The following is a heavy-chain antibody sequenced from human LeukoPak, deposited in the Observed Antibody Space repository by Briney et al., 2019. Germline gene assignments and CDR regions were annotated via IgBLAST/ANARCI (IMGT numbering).Heavy chain of an antibody. D-gene: IGHD3/OR15-3a*01. CDR1: GYTFTDFG. V-gene: IGHV1-18*01. CDR3: TRDLGVDTSMIFFDY. Sequence: ASVKVSCKASGYTFTDFGISWVRQAPGQGLEWLGWISAYNGDTNYAQKLQSRVTMTTDTSTSTAYMEVRSLRSDDTAVYYCTRDLGVDTSMIFFDYWGQGSLVTVSS. CDR2: ISAYNGDT. J-gene: IGHJ4*02.